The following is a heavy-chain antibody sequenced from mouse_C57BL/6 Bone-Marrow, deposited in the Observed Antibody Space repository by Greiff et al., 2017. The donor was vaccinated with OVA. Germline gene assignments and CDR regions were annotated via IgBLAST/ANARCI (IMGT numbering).Heavy chain of an antibody. CDR3: ARQGFSPMDY. CDR1: GYTFTSYW. CDR2: IDPSDSYT. Sequence: VQLQESGAELVMPGASVKLSCKASGYTFTSYWMHWVKQRPGQGLEWIGEIDPSDSYTNYNQKFKGKSTLTVDKSSSTAYMQLSSLTSEDYAVYYCARQGFSPMDYWGQGTAVTVSS. D-gene: IGHD6-2*01. J-gene: IGHJ4*01. V-gene: IGHV1-69*01.